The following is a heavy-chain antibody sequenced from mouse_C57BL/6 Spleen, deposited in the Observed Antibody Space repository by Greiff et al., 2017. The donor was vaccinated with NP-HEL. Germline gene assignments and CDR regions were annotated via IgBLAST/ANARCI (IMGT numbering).Heavy chain of an antibody. CDR1: GYTFTSYW. CDR2: IDPSDSYT. CDR3: AGGGYYYGRSQYDFDY. V-gene: IGHV1-59*01. Sequence: VQLQQPGAELVRPGTSVKLSCKASGYTFTSYWMHWVKQRPGQGLEWIGVIDPSDSYTNYNQKFKGTATLTVDTSSSTAYMQLSSLTSEDPAVYYCAGGGYYYGRSQYDFDYWGQGTTLTVSS. J-gene: IGHJ2*01. D-gene: IGHD1-1*01.